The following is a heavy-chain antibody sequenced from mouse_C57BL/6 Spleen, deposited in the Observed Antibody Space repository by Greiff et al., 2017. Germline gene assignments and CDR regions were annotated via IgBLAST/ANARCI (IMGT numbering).Heavy chain of an antibody. Sequence: QVQLQQPGAELVRPGSSVKLSCKASGYTFTSYWMHWVKQRPIQGLEWIGNIDPSDSETHYNQKFKDKATVTVDKSSSTAYMQLSSLTSEDSAVYDCARERGGYDEDERGLGYWGQGTLVTVSA. CDR1: GYTFTSYW. D-gene: IGHD2-3*01. CDR2: IDPSDSET. J-gene: IGHJ3*01. CDR3: ARERGGYDEDERGLGY. V-gene: IGHV1-52*01.